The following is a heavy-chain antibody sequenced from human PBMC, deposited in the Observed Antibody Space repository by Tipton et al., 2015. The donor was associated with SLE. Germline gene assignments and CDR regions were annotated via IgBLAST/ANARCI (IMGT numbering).Heavy chain of an antibody. CDR3: ANEYYPFRSDYPQPEYLHH. V-gene: IGHV4-39*01. Sequence: GLVKPSETLSLTCTVSGGSIRNDNYYWGWIRQSPGKGLEWIGSMHYSGGTYSGGTYFNPSLKSRLTLSVDTSKNQFSLNLKYVTAADTAVYYCANEYYPFRSDYPQPEYLHHWGQGTLVTVSS. CDR2: MHYSGGT. J-gene: IGHJ1*01. D-gene: IGHD3-3*02. CDR1: GGSIRNDNYY.